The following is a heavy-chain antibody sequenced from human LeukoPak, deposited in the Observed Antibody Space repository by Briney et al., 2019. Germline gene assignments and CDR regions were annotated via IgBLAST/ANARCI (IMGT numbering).Heavy chain of an antibody. J-gene: IGHJ4*02. Sequence: TSETLSLTCTVSGGSISSTNYFWGWIRQPPGKGLEWIGSFYYVGSTYDNSSLKSRVTLSVDTSKSQFSLKLNSVTAADTAVYYCARGDMTGTNFDFWGQGTLVTVSS. CDR2: FYYVGST. CDR1: GGSISSTNYF. V-gene: IGHV4-39*01. D-gene: IGHD1-7*01. CDR3: ARGDMTGTNFDF.